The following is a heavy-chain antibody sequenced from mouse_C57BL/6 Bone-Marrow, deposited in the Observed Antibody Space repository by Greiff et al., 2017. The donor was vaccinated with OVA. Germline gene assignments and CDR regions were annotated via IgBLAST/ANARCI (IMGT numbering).Heavy chain of an antibody. V-gene: IGHV1-47*01. J-gene: IGHJ3*01. CDR1: GYTFTTYP. CDR3: ARPGDYDGDWFAY. CDR2: FHPYNDDT. D-gene: IGHD2-4*01. Sequence: QVQLKDSGAELVKPGASVKMSCKASGYTFTTYPIEWMKQNHGKSLEWIGNFHPYNDDTKYNEKFKGKATLTVEKSSSTVYLELSRLTSDDSAVYYCARPGDYDGDWFAYWGQGTLVTVSA.